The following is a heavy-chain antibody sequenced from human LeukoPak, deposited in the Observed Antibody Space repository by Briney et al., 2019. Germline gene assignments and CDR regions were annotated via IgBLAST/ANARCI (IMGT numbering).Heavy chain of an antibody. V-gene: IGHV4-34*01. CDR1: GGSISSYY. CDR2: INHSGST. CDR3: ARRLYCSSTSCSERRQKTRGRLNWFDP. D-gene: IGHD2-2*01. J-gene: IGHJ5*02. Sequence: PSETLSLTCTVSGGSISSYYWSWIRQPPGKGLEWIGEINHSGSTNYNPSLKSRVTISVDTSKNQFSLKLSSVTAADTAVYYCARRLYCSSTSCSERRQKTRGRLNWFDPWGQGTLVTVSS.